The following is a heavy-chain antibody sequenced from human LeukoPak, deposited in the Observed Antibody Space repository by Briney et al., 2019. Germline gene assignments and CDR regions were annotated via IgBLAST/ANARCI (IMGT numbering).Heavy chain of an antibody. D-gene: IGHD3-22*01. Sequence: PGGSLRLSCAASGFTFSSYAMSWVRQAPGKGWGGVPAISGSGGSTYYADSVKGRFTISRDNSKNTLYLQMNSLRAEDTAVYYCTSYYYDSSGYYGWGQGTLVTVSS. J-gene: IGHJ4*02. CDR1: GFTFSSYA. CDR2: ISGSGGST. CDR3: TSYYYDSSGYYG. V-gene: IGHV3-23*01.